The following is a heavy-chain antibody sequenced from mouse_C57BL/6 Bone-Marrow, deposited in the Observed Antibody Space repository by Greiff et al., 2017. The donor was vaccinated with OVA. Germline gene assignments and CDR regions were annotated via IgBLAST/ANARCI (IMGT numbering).Heavy chain of an antibody. V-gene: IGHV1-69*01. CDR2: IDPSDSYT. CDR1: GYTFTSYW. D-gene: IGHD1-1*01. J-gene: IGHJ4*01. Sequence: QVQLQQPGAELVMPGASVKLSCKASGYTFTSYWMHWVKQRPGQGLEWIGEIDPSDSYTNYNQKFKGKSTLTVDKSSSTAYMQLSSLTSEDSAVYYCAREFITTVVGAMDYGGQGTSVTVSS. CDR3: AREFITTVVGAMDY.